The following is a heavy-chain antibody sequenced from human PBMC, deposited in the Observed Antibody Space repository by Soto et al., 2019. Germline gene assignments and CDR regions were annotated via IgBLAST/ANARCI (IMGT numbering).Heavy chain of an antibody. V-gene: IGHV2-5*01. CDR3: AHTWGLPFDY. CDR2: IYWNDDK. D-gene: IGHD3-16*01. CDR1: GFSLRTTGVG. J-gene: IGHJ4*02. Sequence: QITLKESGPTLVEPTQTLTLTCTYSGFSLRTTGVGVGWIRQPPGKALEWLGIIYWNDDKGYSPSLKNRFTLTSDISKSQVVLTMTNMDPVDTATYYCAHTWGLPFDYWGQGTLVIVSS.